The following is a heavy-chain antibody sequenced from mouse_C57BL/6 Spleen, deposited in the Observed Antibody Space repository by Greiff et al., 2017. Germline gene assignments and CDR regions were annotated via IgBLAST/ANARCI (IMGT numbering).Heavy chain of an antibody. V-gene: IGHV5-12*01. CDR1: GFTFSDYY. D-gene: IGHD1-1*01. CDR2: ISNGGGST. CDR3: ARQDYGPYWYFDV. J-gene: IGHJ1*03. Sequence: EVQVVESGGGLVQPGGSLKLSCAASGFTFSDYYLYWVRQTPEKRLEWVAYISNGGGSTYYPDTVKGRFTISRDNAKNHLYLQMSRLKSEDTAMYYCARQDYGPYWYFDVWGTVSTVTVSS.